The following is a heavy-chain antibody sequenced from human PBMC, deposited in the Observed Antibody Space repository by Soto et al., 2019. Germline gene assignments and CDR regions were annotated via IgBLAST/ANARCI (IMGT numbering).Heavy chain of an antibody. CDR2: INHSGST. D-gene: IGHD3-3*01. CDR3: ARSRDERITIFGVVITPPYFDY. J-gene: IGHJ4*02. V-gene: IGHV4-34*01. CDR1: GGSFSGYY. Sequence: ETLSLTCAVYGGSFSGYYWSWIRQPPGKRLEWIGEINHSGSTNYNPSLKSRVTISVDTSKNQFSLKLSSVTAADTAVYYCARSRDERITIFGVVITPPYFDYWGQGTLVTVSS.